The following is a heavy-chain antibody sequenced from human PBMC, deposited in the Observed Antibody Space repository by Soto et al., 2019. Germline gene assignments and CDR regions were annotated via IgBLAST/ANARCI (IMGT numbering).Heavy chain of an antibody. CDR2: ISYDGSNK. CDR3: AREYYKSDALLSATRAFDY. V-gene: IGHV3-30-3*01. D-gene: IGHD2-15*01. CDR1: GFTFSSYA. J-gene: IGHJ4*02. Sequence: QVQLVESGGGVVQPGRSLRLSCAASGFTFSSYAMHWVRQAPGKGLEWVAVISYDGSNKYYADSVKGRFTISRDNSKNSLYLQMNSLRAEDTAVYYCAREYYKSDALLSATRAFDYWGQGTLVTVSS.